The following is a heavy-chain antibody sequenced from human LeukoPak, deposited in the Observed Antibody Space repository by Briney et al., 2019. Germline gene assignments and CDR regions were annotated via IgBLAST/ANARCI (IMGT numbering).Heavy chain of an antibody. D-gene: IGHD5-18*01. Sequence: SQTLSLTCTVSGGSISSGDYYWSWIRQPPGKGLAWIGYIYYSGSTYYNPSLKSRVTISVDTSKNQFSLKLSSVTAADTAVYYCARVDTAMVFLDYWGQGTLVTVSS. V-gene: IGHV4-30-4*01. J-gene: IGHJ4*02. CDR3: ARVDTAMVFLDY. CDR1: GGSISSGDYY. CDR2: IYYSGST.